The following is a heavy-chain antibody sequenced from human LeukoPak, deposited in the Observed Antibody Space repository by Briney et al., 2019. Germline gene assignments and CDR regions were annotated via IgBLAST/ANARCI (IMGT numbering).Heavy chain of an antibody. Sequence: ASVKVSCKASGYTFTAYYVHWVRQAPGQGLEWMGWMNPNSGATNYAQKFQDRVTMTRDTSISTAYMELARLRSDDTAVYYCAGDFRYFGLDPWGQGALVTVSS. CDR1: GYTFTAYY. J-gene: IGHJ5*02. V-gene: IGHV1-2*02. D-gene: IGHD3-9*01. CDR2: MNPNSGAT. CDR3: AGDFRYFGLDP.